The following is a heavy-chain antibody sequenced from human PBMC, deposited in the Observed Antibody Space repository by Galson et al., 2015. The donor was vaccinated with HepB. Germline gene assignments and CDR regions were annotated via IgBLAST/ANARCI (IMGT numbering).Heavy chain of an antibody. V-gene: IGHV6-1*01. CDR3: ARGAQQFDY. Sequence: CAISGDSVSSNSAAWNWIKQSPSRGLEWLGRTYYRSKWYNDYAVSVKSRITINPDTSKNKYSLQLKSVTPEDTAVYYCARGAQQFDYWGQGTLVTVSS. CDR2: TYYRSKWYN. J-gene: IGHJ4*02. D-gene: IGHD2-2*01. CDR1: GDSVSSNSAA.